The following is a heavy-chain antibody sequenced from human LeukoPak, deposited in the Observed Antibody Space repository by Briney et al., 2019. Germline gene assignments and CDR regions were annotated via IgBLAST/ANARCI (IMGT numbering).Heavy chain of an antibody. J-gene: IGHJ4*02. CDR1: GYNFTNYW. D-gene: IGHD3-16*02. CDR3: AGFNRAYDYVWGSYRYTNFGY. Sequence: GESLKISCKGSGYNFTNYWIGWVRQMPGKGLEWMGIIYPGDSDTRYSPSFQGQVTISADKSISTAYLQWSSLKASDTAMYYCAGFNRAYDYVWGSYRYTNFGYWGQGTLVTVSS. CDR2: IYPGDSDT. V-gene: IGHV5-51*01.